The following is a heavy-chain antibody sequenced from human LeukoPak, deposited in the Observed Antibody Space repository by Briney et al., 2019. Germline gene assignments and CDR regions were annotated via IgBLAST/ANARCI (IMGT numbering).Heavy chain of an antibody. CDR1: GFTFSNAW. D-gene: IGHD3-16*02. V-gene: IGHV3-15*01. CDR2: IKSKFDGGTA. Sequence: GGSLRLPCAASGFTFSNAWKSWVRQAPGKGPEWVGHIKSKFDGGTAEYGAPVKDRFTISRDDSKNTVYLQVNSLKTEDTAMYYCATDVPYTGGGAIVFWGRGTLVTVSS. CDR3: ATDVPYTGGGAIVF. J-gene: IGHJ4*02.